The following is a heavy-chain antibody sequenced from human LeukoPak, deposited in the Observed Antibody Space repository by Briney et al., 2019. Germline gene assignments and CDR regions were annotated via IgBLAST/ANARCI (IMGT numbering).Heavy chain of an antibody. D-gene: IGHD5-24*01. V-gene: IGHV1-2*02. CDR3: ARGRNIEMTTMSGGSDY. J-gene: IGHJ4*02. CDR2: LNPNSGDT. Sequence: ASVKVSCKASGYTFTNYYMHWVRQAPGQGLEWMGWLNPNSGDTNYAQKVQGRVSMTRDNAMSTAYMELNGLRSDDTAVYYCARGRNIEMTTMSGGSDYWGQGTLVTASS. CDR1: GYTFTNYY.